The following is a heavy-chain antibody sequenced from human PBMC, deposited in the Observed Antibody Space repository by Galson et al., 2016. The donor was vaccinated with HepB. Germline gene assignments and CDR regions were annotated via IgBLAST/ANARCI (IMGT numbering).Heavy chain of an antibody. CDR3: AKRMSYSYYYAMDI. CDR2: ISDNTAGT. V-gene: IGHV3-23*01. Sequence: SLRLSCAASGFFFSNFVMTWARQAPGKGLEWVSDISDNTAGTKYADSVKGRFTISRDNSKNTVYLQMNSLRGEDTALYYCAKRMSYSYYYAMDIWGQGTTVTVSS. J-gene: IGHJ6*02. D-gene: IGHD2-15*01. CDR1: GFFFSNFV.